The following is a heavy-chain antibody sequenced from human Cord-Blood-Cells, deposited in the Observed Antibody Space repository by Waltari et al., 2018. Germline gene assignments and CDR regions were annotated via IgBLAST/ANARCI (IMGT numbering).Heavy chain of an antibody. CDR1: GGSISSGDSY. J-gene: IGHJ4*02. CDR2: IYYSGST. CDR3: ARGRDCSGGSCYFDY. V-gene: IGHV4-30-4*08. D-gene: IGHD2-15*01. Sequence: QVQLQESGPGLVKPSQTLSLTCTVSGGSISSGDSYWSWIRKPPGKGLEWIGYIYYSGSTYYNPSLKSRVTISVDTSKNQFSLKLSSVTAADTAVYYCARGRDCSGGSCYFDYWGQGTLVTVSS.